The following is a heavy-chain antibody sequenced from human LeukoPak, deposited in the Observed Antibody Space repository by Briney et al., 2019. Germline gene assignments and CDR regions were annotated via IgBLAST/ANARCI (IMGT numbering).Heavy chain of an antibody. CDR2: INHSGST. V-gene: IGHV4-34*01. J-gene: IGHJ4*02. CDR3: AGGGSGYGRNSSLDS. D-gene: IGHD5-18*01. Sequence: PSETLSLTCAVYGGSFSGYYWSWIRQPPGKGLEWIGEINHSGSTNYNPSLKSRVTISVDTSKNQFSLKLSSVTAADTAVYYCAGGGSGYGRNSSLDSWGQETLVTFSS. CDR1: GGSFSGYY.